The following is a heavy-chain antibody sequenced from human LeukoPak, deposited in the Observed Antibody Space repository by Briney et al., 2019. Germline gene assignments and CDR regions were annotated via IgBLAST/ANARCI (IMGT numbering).Heavy chain of an antibody. Sequence: GGSLRLSCAASGFTFDDYAMHWVRQAPGKGLEWVSGISWSSGSIGYADSVKGRFTISRDNAKNSLYLQMNSLRAEDTALYYCAGFGELGGLHYYGMDVWGQGTTVTVSS. CDR2: ISWSSGSI. D-gene: IGHD3-10*01. CDR3: AGFGELGGLHYYGMDV. V-gene: IGHV3-9*01. CDR1: GFTFDDYA. J-gene: IGHJ6*02.